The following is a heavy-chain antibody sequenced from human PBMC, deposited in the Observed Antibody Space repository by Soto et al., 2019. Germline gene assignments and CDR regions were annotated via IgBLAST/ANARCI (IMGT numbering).Heavy chain of an antibody. V-gene: IGHV5-51*01. CDR2: FYPGDSTS. D-gene: IGHD2-2*03. Sequence: GESLKISCKSSGYSFISYWVAWVRQKPGKGLEWMGTFYPGDSTSTYSPSFQGQVTISVDKSISTAYLHLSSLKASDTAMYYCARIIGYCRNNDCSWTFDIWGQGTTVTVSS. J-gene: IGHJ3*02. CDR3: ARIIGYCRNNDCSWTFDI. CDR1: GYSFISYW.